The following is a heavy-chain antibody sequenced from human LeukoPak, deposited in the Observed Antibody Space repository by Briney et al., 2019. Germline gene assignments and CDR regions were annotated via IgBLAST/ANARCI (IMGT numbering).Heavy chain of an antibody. CDR3: ARHPLGAGQWQFDY. J-gene: IGHJ4*02. CDR1: GFTFSSYA. Sequence: PGGSLRLSCAASGFTFSSYAMSWVRQAPGKGLEWVSAISGSGGSTYYADSVKGRFTISRDNSKNTLYLQMNSLRAEDTAVYYCARHPLGAGQWQFDYWGQGTLVTVSS. V-gene: IGHV3-23*01. CDR2: ISGSGGST. D-gene: IGHD6-19*01.